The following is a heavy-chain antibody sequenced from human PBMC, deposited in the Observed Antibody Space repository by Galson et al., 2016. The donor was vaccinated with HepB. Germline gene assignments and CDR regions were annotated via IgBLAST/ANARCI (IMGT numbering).Heavy chain of an antibody. CDR1: GYAFTDYY. CDR2: INPNSGGT. J-gene: IGHJ5*02. CDR3: ARERGIPVAGTLGNWSDP. Sequence: SVKVSCKASGYAFTDYYMHWVRQAPGQGLEWMGWINPNSGGTNYARKFQGRVTMTRATSISTAYMELSRLRSDDTAVYYCARERGIPVAGTLGNWSDPWGQGTLVTVSS. V-gene: IGHV1-2*02. D-gene: IGHD6-19*01.